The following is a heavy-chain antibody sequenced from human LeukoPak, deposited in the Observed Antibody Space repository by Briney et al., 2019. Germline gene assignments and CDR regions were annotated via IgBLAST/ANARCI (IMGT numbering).Heavy chain of an antibody. CDR2: ISGSGGRT. D-gene: IGHD4-17*01. Sequence: GASLILSCGASGFTFSNYAMSWVRQAPGKGLEGVSAISGSGGRTYYAASVKGRFTISRDNSKNTLHLQLNSLRAEDTALYYCAKDLPGDPDDQYYGMDVWGQGTTVTVSS. V-gene: IGHV3-23*01. CDR3: AKDLPGDPDDQYYGMDV. J-gene: IGHJ6*02. CDR1: GFTFSNYA.